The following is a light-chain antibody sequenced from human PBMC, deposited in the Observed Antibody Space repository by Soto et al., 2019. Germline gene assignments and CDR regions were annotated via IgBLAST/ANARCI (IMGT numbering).Light chain of an antibody. CDR1: QSVSSTY. J-gene: IGKJ2*01. V-gene: IGKV3-20*01. CDR3: QQYGSSPRT. Sequence: EIVLTQSPGTLSLSPGERVTLSCRASQSVSSTYLAWFQQKPGQAPRLLLYGASSRATGVPDRFSGGGSGTDFTLSISRLEPEDFAVYYCQQYGSSPRTFGQGTKLELK. CDR2: GAS.